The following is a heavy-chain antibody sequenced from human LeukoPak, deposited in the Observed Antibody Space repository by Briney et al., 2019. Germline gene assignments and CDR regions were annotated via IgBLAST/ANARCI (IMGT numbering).Heavy chain of an antibody. CDR3: AREGTGSSLSEYFQH. D-gene: IGHD3-10*01. Sequence: SVKVSCKASGGTFSSYAISWVRQAPGQGLEWMGGIIPIFGTASYAQKFQGRVTITADKSTSTAYMELSSLRSEDTAVYYCAREGTGSSLSEYFQHWGQGTLVTVSS. CDR1: GGTFSSYA. CDR2: IIPIFGTA. J-gene: IGHJ1*01. V-gene: IGHV1-69*06.